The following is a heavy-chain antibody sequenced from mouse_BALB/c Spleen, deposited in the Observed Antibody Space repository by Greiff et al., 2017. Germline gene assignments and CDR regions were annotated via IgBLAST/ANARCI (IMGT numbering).Heavy chain of an antibody. J-gene: IGHJ3*01. D-gene: IGHD2-10*01. CDR1: GYSITSGYY. V-gene: IGHV3-6*02. CDR3: AREGAYYGNLFAY. CDR2: ISYDGSN. Sequence: EVQRVESGPGLVKPSQSLSLTCSVTGYSITSGYYWNWIRQFPGNKLEWMGYISYDGSNNYNPSLKNRISITRDTSKNQFFLKLNSVTTEDTATYYCAREGAYYGNLFAYWGQGTLVTVSA.